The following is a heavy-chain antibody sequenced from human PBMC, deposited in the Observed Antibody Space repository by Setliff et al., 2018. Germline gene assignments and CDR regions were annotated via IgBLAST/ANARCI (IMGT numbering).Heavy chain of an antibody. J-gene: IGHJ4*02. D-gene: IGHD1-1*01. Sequence: SETLSLTCAVYGDSLSGYYWSWIRQSPKKGLEWIGEIMPGRDTLYSPSLESRLTISVDTAKNQFSLKLTSVTAADTAVYYCARTGTYRYFDYWGQGTRVTVSS. CDR2: IMPGRDT. CDR3: ARTGTYRYFDY. V-gene: IGHV4-34*12. CDR1: GDSLSGYY.